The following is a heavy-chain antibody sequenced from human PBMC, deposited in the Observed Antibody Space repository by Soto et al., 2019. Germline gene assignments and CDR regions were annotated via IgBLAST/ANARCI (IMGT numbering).Heavy chain of an antibody. CDR2: INHSGST. CDR1: GGSFSGYY. J-gene: IGHJ4*02. V-gene: IGHV4-34*01. Sequence: PSETLSLTCAVYGGSFSGYYWSWIRQPPGKGLEWIGEINHSGSTNYNPSLKSRVTIPVDTSKNQFSLKLSSVTAADTAVYYCARGVPGWGLHYLVDYWGQGTLVTVSS. CDR3: ARGVPGWGLHYLVDY. D-gene: IGHD2-21*02.